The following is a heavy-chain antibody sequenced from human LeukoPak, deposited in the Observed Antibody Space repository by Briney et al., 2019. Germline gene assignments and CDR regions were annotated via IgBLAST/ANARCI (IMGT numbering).Heavy chain of an antibody. CDR3: ARGNWGENDAFDI. J-gene: IGHJ3*02. CDR1: GXTVSSNY. V-gene: IGHV3-53*01. D-gene: IGHD7-27*01. CDR2: IYSVGST. Sequence: PGGSLRLSCAASGXTVSSNYMSWVRQAPGKGLEWVSVIYSVGSTYYADSVKGRFTISRDNSKNTLFLQMNSLRAEDTAVYYCARGNWGENDAFDIWGQGTMVIVSS.